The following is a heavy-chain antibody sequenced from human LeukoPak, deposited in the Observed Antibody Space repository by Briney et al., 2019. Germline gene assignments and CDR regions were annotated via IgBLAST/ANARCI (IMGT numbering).Heavy chain of an antibody. CDR3: ALSRTLDY. Sequence: GGSLRLSWAASGCIFSSYWMSWFRQGPGNWLQFVANIKQDGSEKYYVDSVKGRFTISRDNAKNSLYVQFYILRAEDTAVYYCALSRTLDYWGQGTMVTVSS. V-gene: IGHV3-7*01. CDR2: IKQDGSEK. J-gene: IGHJ4*02. CDR1: GCIFSSYW.